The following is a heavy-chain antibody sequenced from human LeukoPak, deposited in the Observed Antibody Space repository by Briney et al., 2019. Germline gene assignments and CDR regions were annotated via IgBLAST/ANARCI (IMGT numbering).Heavy chain of an antibody. CDR3: ARDFGSMVFDY. D-gene: IGHD3-10*01. Sequence: SETLSLTCTVSGYSISSGYYWGWIRQPPGKGLEWIGSIYHSGSTYYNPSLKSRVTISVDTSKNQFSLKLSSVTAADTAVYYCARDFGSMVFDYWGQGTLVTVSS. CDR1: GYSISSGYY. CDR2: IYHSGST. J-gene: IGHJ4*02. V-gene: IGHV4-38-2*02.